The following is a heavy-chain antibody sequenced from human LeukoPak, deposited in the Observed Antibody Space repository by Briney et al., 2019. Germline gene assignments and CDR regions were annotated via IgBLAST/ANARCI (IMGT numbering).Heavy chain of an antibody. CDR2: IYWDDDK. V-gene: IGHV2-5*02. CDR1: GFSLSTSGVG. D-gene: IGHD3-9*01. CDR3: AHRSVLTGYTYDAFDL. J-gene: IGHJ3*01. Sequence: SGPTLVNPTQTLTLTCTFSGFSLSTSGVGVGWFRQPPGKALEWLALIYWDDDKRYSSSLQSRLAITKDTSKNQVVLTMTNMDPVDTATYFCAHRSVLTGYTYDAFDLWGRGTVVTVSS.